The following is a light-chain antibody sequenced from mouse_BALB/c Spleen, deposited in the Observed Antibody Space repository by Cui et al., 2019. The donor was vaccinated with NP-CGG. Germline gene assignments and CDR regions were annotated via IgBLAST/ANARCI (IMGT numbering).Light chain of an antibody. CDR2: GTN. Sequence: QPVVTQESARTTSPGETVTLTCRSSTGAVTTSNYANWVQEKPDHLFTGLIGGTNNRPPGVPARFSGSLIGDKAALTITGAQTEDEAMYFCALWYSNHWVFGGGTKLTVL. V-gene: IGLV1*01. J-gene: IGLJ1*01. CDR3: ALWYSNHWV. CDR1: TGAVTTSNY.